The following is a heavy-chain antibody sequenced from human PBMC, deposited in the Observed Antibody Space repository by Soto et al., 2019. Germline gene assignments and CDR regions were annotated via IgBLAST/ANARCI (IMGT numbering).Heavy chain of an antibody. CDR2: VIPIFGTA. CDR1: GGTFSSYA. D-gene: IGHD1-1*01. Sequence: QVQLVQSGAEVKKPGSSVKVSCKASGGTFSSYAISWVRQAPGQGLEWMGGVIPIFGTANYAQKFQGRVTITADESACTAYMELSSLRSEDTAVYYCARDLTGTDWCDPWGQGTLVTVSS. CDR3: ARDLTGTDWCDP. V-gene: IGHV1-69*01. J-gene: IGHJ5*02.